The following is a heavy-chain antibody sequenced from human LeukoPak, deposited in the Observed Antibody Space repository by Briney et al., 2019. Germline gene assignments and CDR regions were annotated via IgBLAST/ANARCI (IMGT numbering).Heavy chain of an antibody. V-gene: IGHV1-46*01. CDR2: INPSGGST. CDR1: GYTFTSYY. CDR3: ARGSLDGYDSSGYYGVRFDY. Sequence: ASVKVSCKASGYTFTSYYMHWVRQAPGQGLEWMGIINPSGGSTSHAQKFQGRVTMTRDTSTSTVYMELSSLRSEDTAVYYCARGSLDGYDSSGYYGVRFDYWGQGTLVTVSS. D-gene: IGHD3-22*01. J-gene: IGHJ4*02.